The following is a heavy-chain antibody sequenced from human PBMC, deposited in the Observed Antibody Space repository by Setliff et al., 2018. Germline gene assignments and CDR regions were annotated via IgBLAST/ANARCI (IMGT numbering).Heavy chain of an antibody. CDR3: ARGPYYYDSSGYYYY. CDR1: GFTFSSYA. V-gene: IGHV3-64*04. CDR2: ISSNGGST. J-gene: IGHJ4*02. Sequence: PGGSLRLSCSASGFTFSSYAMHWVRQAPGKGLEYVSAISSNGGSTYYADSVKGRFTISRDNAKNTLYLQMNSLRAEDTAVYYCARGPYYYDSSGYYYYWGQGTLVTVSS. D-gene: IGHD3-22*01.